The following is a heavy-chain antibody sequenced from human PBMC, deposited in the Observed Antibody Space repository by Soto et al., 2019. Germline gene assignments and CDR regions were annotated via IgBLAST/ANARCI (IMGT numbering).Heavy chain of an antibody. CDR2: ISYDGSNK. V-gene: IGHV3-30*18. J-gene: IGHJ4*02. Sequence: QVQLVESGGGVVQPGRSLRLSCAASGFTFSSYGMHWVRQAPGKGLEWVAVISYDGSNKYYADSVKGRFTISRDNSKNTRYLQMNSLRAEDTAVYYCAKETYSGPLDSWGQGTLVTVSS. CDR3: AKETYSGPLDS. CDR1: GFTFSSYG. D-gene: IGHD2-15*01.